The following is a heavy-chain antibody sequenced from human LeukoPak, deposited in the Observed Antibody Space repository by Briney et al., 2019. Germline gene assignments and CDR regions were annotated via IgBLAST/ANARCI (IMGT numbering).Heavy chain of an antibody. Sequence: GGSLRLSCAASGFTFSSYSMNWVRQAPGKGLEWVSSISSSSSYIYYADSVKGRFTISRDNAKNSLYLQMNSLRVEDTAVYYCTCTRERTGFQFDSWGQGTLVTVSP. CDR3: TCTRERTGFQFDS. V-gene: IGHV3-21*01. D-gene: IGHD3/OR15-3a*01. CDR2: ISSSSSYI. CDR1: GFTFSSYS. J-gene: IGHJ4*02.